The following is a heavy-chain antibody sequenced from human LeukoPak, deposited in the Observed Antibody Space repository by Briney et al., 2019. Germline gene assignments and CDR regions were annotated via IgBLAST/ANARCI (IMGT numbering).Heavy chain of an antibody. Sequence: GASVKVSCKASAYTFTAYYIHWVRQAPGQGLEWMGWINPNTGGTNYAQKFQGRVAMTRDTSISTAYMELSRLRSDDTAVYYCARGPWQLQTKNWFDPWGQGTLVTVSS. CDR2: INPNTGGT. CDR1: AYTFTAYY. CDR3: ARGPWQLQTKNWFDP. V-gene: IGHV1-2*02. D-gene: IGHD2-15*01. J-gene: IGHJ5*02.